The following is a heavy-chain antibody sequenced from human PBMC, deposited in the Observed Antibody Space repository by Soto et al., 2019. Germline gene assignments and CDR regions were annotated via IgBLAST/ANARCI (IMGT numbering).Heavy chain of an antibody. CDR3: AKARLVADPPTPFDY. J-gene: IGHJ4*02. D-gene: IGHD5-12*01. CDR2: ISGSGGST. CDR1: GFTFSSYA. V-gene: IGHV3-23*01. Sequence: PGGSLRLSCAASGFTFSSYAMSWVRQAPGKGLEWVSAISGSGGSTCYADSVKGRFTISRDNSKNTLYLQMNSLRAEDTAVYYCAKARLVADPPTPFDYWGQGTLVTVSS.